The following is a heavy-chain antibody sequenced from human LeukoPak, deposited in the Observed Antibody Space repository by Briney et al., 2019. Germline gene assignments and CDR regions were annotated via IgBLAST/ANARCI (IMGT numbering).Heavy chain of an antibody. D-gene: IGHD3-10*01. J-gene: IGHJ4*02. V-gene: IGHV3-23*01. CDR1: GFPFSTYA. CDR2: ISGSGGST. Sequence: PGGSLRLSCAASGFPFSTYAMSWVRQAPGKGLEWVSAISGSGGSTYYADSVKGRFTISRDNSKNTLYLQMNSLRAEDTAVYYCANREGRFGEMTRFDYWGQGTLVTVSS. CDR3: ANREGRFGEMTRFDY.